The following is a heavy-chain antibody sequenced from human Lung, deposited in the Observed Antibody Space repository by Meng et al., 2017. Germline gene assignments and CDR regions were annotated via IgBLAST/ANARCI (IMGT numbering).Heavy chain of an antibody. V-gene: IGHV4-34*02. D-gene: IGHD3-10*01. CDR2: INHSSTT. Sequence: LRQMGVDRAEASETVSLPSVVFCVYLFGFHWVGIAPPPGHGLEGFGGINHSSTTIYNPSLGRRAPISVATSQNNLSLKLSFVTAADSAVYYCTNVPTTMVHDFDYWGQGTLVTVSS. CDR1: CVYLFGFH. J-gene: IGHJ4*02. CDR3: TNVPTTMVHDFDY.